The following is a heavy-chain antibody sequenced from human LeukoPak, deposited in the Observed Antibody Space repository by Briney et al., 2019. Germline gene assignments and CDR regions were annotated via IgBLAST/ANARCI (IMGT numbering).Heavy chain of an antibody. CDR3: ARASHGWYFDL. V-gene: IGHV4-39*07. J-gene: IGHJ2*01. D-gene: IGHD6-6*01. Sequence: PSETLSLTCTVSGGSININTYYWGWIRQPPGKGLEWIGSIYYSGSTYYNPSLKSRVTISVDTSKNQFSLKLSSVTAADAAVYYCARASHGWYFDLWGRGTLVTVSS. CDR2: IYYSGST. CDR1: GGSININTYY.